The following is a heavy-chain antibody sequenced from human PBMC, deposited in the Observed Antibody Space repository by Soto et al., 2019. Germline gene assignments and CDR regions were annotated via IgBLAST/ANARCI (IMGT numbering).Heavy chain of an antibody. CDR1: GDSVSSNSAA. V-gene: IGHV6-1*01. J-gene: IGHJ6*03. Sequence: SQTLSLTCVISGDSVSSNSAAWNWIRQSPSRGLEWLGRTYYRTRWYYDYAVSVRSRITVNPDTSKNQFSLQLTSVTPEDPAVYYCAGTTSHYWYYMDVWGKGTTVTVSS. CDR2: TYYRTRWYY. D-gene: IGHD1-7*01. CDR3: AGTTSHYWYYMDV.